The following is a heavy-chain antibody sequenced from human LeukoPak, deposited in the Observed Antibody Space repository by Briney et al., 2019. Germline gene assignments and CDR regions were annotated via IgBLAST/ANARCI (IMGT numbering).Heavy chain of an antibody. Sequence: ASVKVSCKASGYTFTSYYMHWVRQAPGQGLEWMGIINPSGVSTSYAQKFQGRVTMTRDTSTSTVYMELSSLRSEDTAIYYCARDNSVRDEAWWFSPWGQGTLVTVSS. V-gene: IGHV1-46*01. CDR1: GYTFTSYY. CDR2: INPSGVST. CDR3: ARDNSVRDEAWWFSP. D-gene: IGHD5-24*01. J-gene: IGHJ5*02.